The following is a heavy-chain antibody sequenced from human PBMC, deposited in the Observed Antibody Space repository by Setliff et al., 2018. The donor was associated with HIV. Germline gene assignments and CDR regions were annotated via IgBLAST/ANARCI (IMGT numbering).Heavy chain of an antibody. Sequence: PSETLSLTCAVSGYSISSGCYWGWIRQPPGKGLEWIGSVFHSGSTYYNPSLKSRVTMSVDTSKNQFSLKLSSVTAADTAVYYCAREVRVVLPAAASGNYYYYYMDVWGKGTTVTVSS. J-gene: IGHJ6*03. D-gene: IGHD2-2*01. CDR3: AREVRVVLPAAASGNYYYYYMDV. CDR2: VFHSGST. CDR1: GYSISSGCY. V-gene: IGHV4-38-2*01.